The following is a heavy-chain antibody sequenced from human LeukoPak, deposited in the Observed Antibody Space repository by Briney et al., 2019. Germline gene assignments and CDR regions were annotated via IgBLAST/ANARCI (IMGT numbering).Heavy chain of an antibody. CDR3: ARTSNYWSPYFDY. Sequence: SETLSLTCAVYGGSFSGYYWSWIRQPPGKGLEWIGYIYYSGSTNYNPSLKSRVTISVDTSKNQFSLKLSSVTAADTAAYYCARTSNYWSPYFDYWGQGALVTVSS. J-gene: IGHJ4*02. V-gene: IGHV4-59*01. CDR1: GGSFSGYY. CDR2: IYYSGST. D-gene: IGHD1-1*01.